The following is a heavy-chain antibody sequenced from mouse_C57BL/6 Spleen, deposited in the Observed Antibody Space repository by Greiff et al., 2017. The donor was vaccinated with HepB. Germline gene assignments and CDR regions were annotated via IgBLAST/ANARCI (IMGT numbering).Heavy chain of an antibody. V-gene: IGHV1-19*01. CDR2: INPYNGGT. D-gene: IGHD1-1*01. Sequence: EVQLQQSGPVLVKPGASVKMSCKASGYTFTDYYMNWVKQSHGKSLEWIGVINPYNGGTSYNQKFKGKATLTVDKSSSTAYMELNSLTSEDSAVYYCARYYYGSSWFAYWGQGTLVTVSA. CDR3: ARYYYGSSWFAY. CDR1: GYTFTDYY. J-gene: IGHJ3*01.